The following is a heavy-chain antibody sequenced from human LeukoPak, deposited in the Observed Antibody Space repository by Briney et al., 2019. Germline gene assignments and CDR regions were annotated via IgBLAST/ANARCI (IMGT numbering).Heavy chain of an antibody. J-gene: IGHJ4*02. V-gene: IGHV3-13*01. CDR1: GFTFSSYD. D-gene: IGHD3-22*01. Sequence: GGSLRLSCAASGFTFSSYDMHWVRQATGKGLEWVSAIGTAGDTYYPGSVKGRFTISRENAKNSLYLQMSSLRAGDTAVYYCARAALYYYDSTLLDYWGQGTLVTVSS. CDR3: ARAALYYYDSTLLDY. CDR2: IGTAGDT.